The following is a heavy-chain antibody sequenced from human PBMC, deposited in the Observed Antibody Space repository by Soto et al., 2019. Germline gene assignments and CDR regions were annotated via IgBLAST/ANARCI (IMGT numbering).Heavy chain of an antibody. CDR1: SFTFSNAW. J-gene: IGHJ4*02. Sequence: PVGSLRLSCEASSFTFSNAWVNWVLQTPLNWLEWVGRIKSKTDGGTTDYAAPVKGRFTISRDDSKNTLYLQMNSLKTEDTAVYYCTTDPVTMIVVVPSSGWGQGTLVTVSS. D-gene: IGHD3-22*01. CDR2: IKSKTDGGTT. CDR3: TTDPVTMIVVVPSSG. V-gene: IGHV3-15*07.